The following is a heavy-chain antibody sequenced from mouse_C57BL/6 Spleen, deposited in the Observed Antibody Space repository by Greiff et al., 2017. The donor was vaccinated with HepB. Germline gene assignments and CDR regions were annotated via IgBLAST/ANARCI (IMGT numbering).Heavy chain of an antibody. CDR2: IDPEDGET. D-gene: IGHD1-1*01. J-gene: IGHJ1*03. CDR3: ARDCYYGSSYEYFDV. Sequence: EVHLVESGAELVKPGASVKLSCTASGFNIKDYYMHWVKQRTEQGLEWIGRIDPEDGETKYAPKFQGKATITADTSSNTAYLQLSSLTSEDTAVYYCARDCYYGSSYEYFDVWGTGTTVTVSS. V-gene: IGHV14-2*01. CDR1: GFNIKDYY.